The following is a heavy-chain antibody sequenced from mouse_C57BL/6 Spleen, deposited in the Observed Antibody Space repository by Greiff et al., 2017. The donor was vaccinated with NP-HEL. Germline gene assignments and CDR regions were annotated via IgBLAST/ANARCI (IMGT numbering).Heavy chain of an antibody. Sequence: QVQLQQPGAELVRPGTSVKLSCKASGYTFTSYWMHWVKQRPGQGLEWIGVIDPSDSYTNYNQKFKGKATLTVDTSSSTAYMQRSSLTSEDSAVYYCARPQTAQVPFAYWGQGTLVTVSA. CDR1: GYTFTSYW. CDR3: ARPQTAQVPFAY. J-gene: IGHJ3*01. D-gene: IGHD3-2*02. CDR2: IDPSDSYT. V-gene: IGHV1-59*01.